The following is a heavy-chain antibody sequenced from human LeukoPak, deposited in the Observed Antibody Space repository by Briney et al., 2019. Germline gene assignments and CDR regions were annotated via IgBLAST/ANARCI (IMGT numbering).Heavy chain of an antibody. J-gene: IGHJ5*02. Sequence: SETLSLTCAVSDFSISSAYYWRWIQQPPGKGLEWIASIYHSGGTYYNSSLKSRVTISIDTSKNHFSLNLISVTVADTAVYYCARGPWYTSSSWFDPWGQGTLVTVSS. CDR2: IYHSGGT. CDR3: ARGPWYTSSSWFDP. D-gene: IGHD6-6*01. V-gene: IGHV4-38-2*01. CDR1: DFSISSAYY.